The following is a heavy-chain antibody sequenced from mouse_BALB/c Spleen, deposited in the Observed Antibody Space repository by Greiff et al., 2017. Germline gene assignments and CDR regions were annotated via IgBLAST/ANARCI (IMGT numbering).Heavy chain of an antibody. CDR3: ANYRWYFDV. CDR1: GFSLTSYG. D-gene: IGHD1-1*01. CDR2: IWSGGST. J-gene: IGHJ1*01. Sequence: VKLMESGPGLVQPSQSLSITCTVSGFSLTSYGVHWVRQSPGKGLEWLGVIWSGGSTDYNAAFISRLSISKDNSKSQVFFKMNSLQANDTAIYYCANYRWYFDVWGAGTTVTVSS. V-gene: IGHV2-2*02.